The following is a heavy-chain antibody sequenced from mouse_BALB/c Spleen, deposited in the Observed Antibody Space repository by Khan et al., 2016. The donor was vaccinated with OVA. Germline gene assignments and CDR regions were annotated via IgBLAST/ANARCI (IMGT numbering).Heavy chain of an antibody. V-gene: IGHV1-53*01. J-gene: IGHJ4*01. Sequence: QVQLKQSGPDLMKPGASVKMSCKASGYTFTSYCIHWVQQRPGKGLEWIGCIDPDSGGPNYNDMFKGKATLTVDTSSSTAYIHLSNLTSEDSAVYSCASEDNCHSNCYALDYWGQGTSVTISA. CDR3: ASEDNCHSNCYALDY. D-gene: IGHD2-5*01. CDR1: GYTFTSYC. CDR2: IDPDSGGP.